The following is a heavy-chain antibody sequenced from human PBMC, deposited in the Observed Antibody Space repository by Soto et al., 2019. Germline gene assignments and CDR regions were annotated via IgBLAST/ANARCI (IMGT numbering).Heavy chain of an antibody. V-gene: IGHV1-69*01. J-gene: IGHJ4*02. CDR1: GGTFASYA. Sequence: QVQLVQSGAEVKKPGSSVKVSCKASGGTFASYAFSWVRQAPGQGLEGMGGIIPVSGAAHYAQKFQGRVTITADESTSTAYMELSSLSSQDTAVYYCATALGCRSTSCTLDYWGQGTRVIVSS. D-gene: IGHD2-2*01. CDR3: ATALGCRSTSCTLDY. CDR2: IIPVSGAA.